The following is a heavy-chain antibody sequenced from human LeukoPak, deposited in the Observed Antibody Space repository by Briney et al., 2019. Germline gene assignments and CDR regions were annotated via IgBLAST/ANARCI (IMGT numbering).Heavy chain of an antibody. CDR1: GGSISSSSYY. V-gene: IGHV4-39*01. D-gene: IGHD3-22*01. CDR3: ASENNYYDSSGYYLNFDY. Sequence: SQTLSLTCTVSGGSISSSSYYWGWIRQPPGKGLEWIGSIYYSGSTYYNPSLKSRVTISVDTSKNQFSLKLSSVTAADTAVYYCASENNYYDSSGYYLNFDYWGQGTLVTVSS. CDR2: IYYSGST. J-gene: IGHJ4*02.